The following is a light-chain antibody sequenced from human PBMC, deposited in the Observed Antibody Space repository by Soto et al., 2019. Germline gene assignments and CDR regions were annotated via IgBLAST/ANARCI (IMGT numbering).Light chain of an antibody. CDR1: QTIRRW. V-gene: IGKV1-5*01. J-gene: IGKJ1*01. CDR3: QPYNNDPWT. Sequence: DIEMTQSPSTLSASVGDRVTITCRASQTIRRWLAWYQQRPGKVPKVLIYDASTLESGIPARFSGRGSETQFSPTISSPQPEDSATYYCQPYNNDPWTFGQRTKVEIK. CDR2: DAS.